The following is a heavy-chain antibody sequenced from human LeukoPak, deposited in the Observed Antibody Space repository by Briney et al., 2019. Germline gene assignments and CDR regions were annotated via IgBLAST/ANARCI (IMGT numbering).Heavy chain of an antibody. J-gene: IGHJ4*02. CDR3: ARAMGDYYDSSGYYSAGD. Sequence: ASVKVSCKASGGTFSSYPISWVRQAPGQGLAWMGGIIPMFGTTNYAQKFQGRVTITADESTSTAYMELSSLRSEDTAVYYCARAMGDYYDSSGYYSAGDWGQGTLVTVSS. V-gene: IGHV1-69*13. CDR2: IIPMFGTT. D-gene: IGHD3-22*01. CDR1: GGTFSSYP.